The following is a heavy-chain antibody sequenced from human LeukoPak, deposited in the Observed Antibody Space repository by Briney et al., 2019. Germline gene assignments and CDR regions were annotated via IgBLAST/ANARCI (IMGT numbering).Heavy chain of an antibody. Sequence: GGSLRLSCAASGFTFSSYAMSWVRQAPGKGLEWVSAISGSGGSTYYADSVKGRFTISRDNSKNTLYLQMNSLRAEDTAVYYCARDPAVTTFFDYWGQGTLVTVSS. CDR2: ISGSGGST. V-gene: IGHV3-23*01. D-gene: IGHD4-17*01. CDR1: GFTFSSYA. CDR3: ARDPAVTTFFDY. J-gene: IGHJ4*02.